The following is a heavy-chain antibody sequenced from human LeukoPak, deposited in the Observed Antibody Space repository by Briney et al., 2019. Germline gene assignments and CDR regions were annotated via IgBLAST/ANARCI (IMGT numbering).Heavy chain of an antibody. CDR1: GGSISSYY. CDR3: ARHETYYDFWSGYLY. V-gene: IGHV4-59*01. D-gene: IGHD3-3*01. CDR2: IYYSGST. Sequence: KPSETLSLTCTVSGGSISSYYWSWIRQPPGKGLEWIGYIYYSGSTNYNPSLKSRVTISVDTSKNQFSLKLSSVTAADTAVYYCARHETYYDFWSGYLYWGQGTLVTVSS. J-gene: IGHJ4*02.